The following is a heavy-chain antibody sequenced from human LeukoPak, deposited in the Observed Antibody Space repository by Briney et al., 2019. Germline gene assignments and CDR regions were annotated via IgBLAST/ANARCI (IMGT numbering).Heavy chain of an antibody. CDR2: IKQDGSEK. J-gene: IGHJ6*02. CDR3: ARRGSGPGDYYYYGMDV. D-gene: IGHD3-10*01. Sequence: PGGSLRLSCAASGFTFSSYWMSWVRQAPGKGPEWVANIKQDGSEKYYVESVKGRFTISRDNAKNSLYLQMNSLRAEDTAVYYCARRGSGPGDYYYYGMDVWGQGTTVTVSS. V-gene: IGHV3-7*01. CDR1: GFTFSSYW.